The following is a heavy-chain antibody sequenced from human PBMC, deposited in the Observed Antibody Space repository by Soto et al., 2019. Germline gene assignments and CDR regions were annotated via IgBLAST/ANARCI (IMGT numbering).Heavy chain of an antibody. J-gene: IGHJ4*02. CDR3: AHRVLRTVFGLVTTTAIYFDF. CDR1: GFSLTTSGAG. Sequence: QITLNESGPTQVKPRQTLTLTCTFSGFSLTTSGAGVGWIRQSPGKAPEWLALIYWDDDKRYSPSLTSRLTITKDTSKNQVVLTMADLDPADTATYYCAHRVLRTVFGLVTTTAIYFDFWGQGTPVAVSS. D-gene: IGHD3-3*01. CDR2: IYWDDDK. V-gene: IGHV2-5*02.